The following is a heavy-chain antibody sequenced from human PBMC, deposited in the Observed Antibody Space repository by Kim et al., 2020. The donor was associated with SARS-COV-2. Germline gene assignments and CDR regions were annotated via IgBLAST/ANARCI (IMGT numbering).Heavy chain of an antibody. J-gene: IGHJ4*02. CDR1: GGSISSYY. Sequence: SETLSLTCTVSGGSISSYYWSWIRQPPGKGLEWIGYIYYSGSTNYNPSLKSRVTISVDTSKNQFSLKLSSVTAADTAVYYCARHGTDCSSTSCYLPPSTFFDYWGQGTLVTVSS. CDR2: IYYSGST. V-gene: IGHV4-59*08. D-gene: IGHD2-2*01. CDR3: ARHGTDCSSTSCYLPPSTFFDY.